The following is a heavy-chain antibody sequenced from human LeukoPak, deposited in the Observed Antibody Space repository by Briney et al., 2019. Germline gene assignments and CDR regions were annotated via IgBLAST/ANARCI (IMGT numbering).Heavy chain of an antibody. CDR1: GYSFTSYW. CDR3: AKAYDRNTFEY. V-gene: IGHV5-51*01. CDR2: IYPGDSDT. J-gene: IGHJ4*02. Sequence: GESLKISCKGSGYSFTSYWIAWVRQMPGKDLEWMGIIYPGDSDTRYSPSFQGQVTISADKSISTAYLQWSTLKASDTALYYCAKAYDRNTFEYCGQGTLVTVSS. D-gene: IGHD3-22*01.